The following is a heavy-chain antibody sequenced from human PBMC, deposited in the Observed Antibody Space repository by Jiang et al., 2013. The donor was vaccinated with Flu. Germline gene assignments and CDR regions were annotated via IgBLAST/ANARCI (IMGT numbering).Heavy chain of an antibody. Sequence: SLKISCKGSGYSFTSYWIGWVRQMPGKGLEWMGSSILVTLIPDTARPSKAQVTISADKSISTAYLQWSSLKASDTAMYYCASRDGYNDEARYWGQGTLVTVSS. D-gene: IGHD5-24*01. V-gene: IGHV5-51*01. J-gene: IGHJ4*02. CDR1: GYSFTSYW. CDR3: ASRDGYNDEARY. CDR2: SILVTLIP.